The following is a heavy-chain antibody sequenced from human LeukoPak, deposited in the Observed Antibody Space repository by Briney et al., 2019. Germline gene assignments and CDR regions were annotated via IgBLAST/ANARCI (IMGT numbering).Heavy chain of an antibody. J-gene: IGHJ4*02. D-gene: IGHD6-13*01. Sequence: ASVKVSCKASGYTFTSYYIHWVRQAPGQGLEWMGIINPSSGSTNYAQKFQGRVTMTRDTSTSTVYMELSSLRSEDTAVYYCARSIAAAGPDVWGQGTLVTVPS. CDR2: INPSSGST. CDR1: GYTFTSYY. V-gene: IGHV1-46*01. CDR3: ARSIAAAGPDV.